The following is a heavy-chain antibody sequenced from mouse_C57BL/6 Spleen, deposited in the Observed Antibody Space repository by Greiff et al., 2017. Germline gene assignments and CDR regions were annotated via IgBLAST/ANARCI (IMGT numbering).Heavy chain of an antibody. CDR1: GFTFSSYA. V-gene: IGHV5-4*03. J-gene: IGHJ4*01. D-gene: IGHD3-2*02. CDR3: ATDSSGYAMDY. Sequence: EVKLVESGGGLVKPGGSLKLSCAASGFTFSSYAMSWVRQTPEKRLEWVATISDGGSYTYYPANVKGRFTISRDNAKNNLYLQMSHLKSEDTAMYYCATDSSGYAMDYWGQGTSVTVSS. CDR2: ISDGGSYT.